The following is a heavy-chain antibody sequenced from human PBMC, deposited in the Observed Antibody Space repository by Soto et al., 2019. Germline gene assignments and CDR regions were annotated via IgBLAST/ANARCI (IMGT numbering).Heavy chain of an antibody. D-gene: IGHD6-25*01. Sequence: LRLSCAASGFPFGENAMSWVRQAPGKGLEHVSSTSGDGRIMYYLDSVKGRFTISRDNSKNTLYLQMGSLRTEDMAVYYCARGRAAYYFDYWGQGALVTVSS. CDR3: ARGRAAYYFDY. CDR1: GFPFGENA. J-gene: IGHJ4*02. CDR2: TSGDGRIM. V-gene: IGHV3-64*02.